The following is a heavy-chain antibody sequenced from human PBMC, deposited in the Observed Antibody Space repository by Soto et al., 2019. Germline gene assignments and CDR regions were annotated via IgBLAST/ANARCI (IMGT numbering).Heavy chain of an antibody. J-gene: IGHJ6*02. CDR2: IYPGDSDT. D-gene: IGHD6-13*01. Sequence: GESLKISCSGSGYSFSSYWVAWVRQMPGKGLEWMGLIYPGDSDTTYSPSFQGQVTMSADKSIRTAYLQWSSLKASDTAIYYCAREAAGNSYAMDVWGLGTTVTVSS. V-gene: IGHV5-51*01. CDR1: GYSFSSYW. CDR3: AREAAGNSYAMDV.